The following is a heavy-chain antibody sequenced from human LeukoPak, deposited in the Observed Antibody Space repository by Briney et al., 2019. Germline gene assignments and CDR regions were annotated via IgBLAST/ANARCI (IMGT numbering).Heavy chain of an antibody. CDR2: ISDTGGRT. Sequence: GGSLRLSCAASGFTFTDSAVSWVRHSPGEGLKWVSSISDTGGRTYYADSVKGRFTITRDNSRNTVSLQMNSLTAGDTARYYCAKGGQDFDFWRFELWGQGILVIVSS. CDR3: AKGGQDFDFWRFEL. J-gene: IGHJ5*02. CDR1: GFTFTDSA. D-gene: IGHD3-3*01. V-gene: IGHV3-23*01.